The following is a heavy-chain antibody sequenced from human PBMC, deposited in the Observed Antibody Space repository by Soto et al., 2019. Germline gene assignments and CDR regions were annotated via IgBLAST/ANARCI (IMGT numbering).Heavy chain of an antibody. J-gene: IGHJ4*02. CDR3: ARGSTTEKVYS. V-gene: IGHV4-30-4*01. CDR2: IDNSGSP. CDR1: GASIYNGGYF. Sequence: QVQLQESGPGLVRPSQTLSLTCSVSGASIYNGGYFWSWIRQSPGKGLEWIGHIDNSGSPYNNPSLKSLVTISADTSMNQFSLALTSVTAEDTAMYDCARGSTTEKVYSWGQGILVTVSS.